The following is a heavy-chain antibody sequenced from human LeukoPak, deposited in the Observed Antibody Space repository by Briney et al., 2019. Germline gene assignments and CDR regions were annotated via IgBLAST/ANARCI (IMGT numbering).Heavy chain of an antibody. CDR3: AKDFSAYGSGMTHSDY. CDR2: ISGSGGST. Sequence: PGGSLRLSCAASGFTFSSYAMSWVRQAPGKGLEWVSAISGSGGSTYYADSVKGRFTISRDNSKHTLYLQMNSLRAEDTAVYYCAKDFSAYGSGMTHSDYWGQGTLVTVSS. J-gene: IGHJ4*02. V-gene: IGHV3-23*01. CDR1: GFTFSSYA. D-gene: IGHD3-10*01.